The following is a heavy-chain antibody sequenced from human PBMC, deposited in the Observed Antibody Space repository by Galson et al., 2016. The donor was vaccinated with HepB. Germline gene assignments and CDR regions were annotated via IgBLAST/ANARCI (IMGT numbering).Heavy chain of an antibody. CDR1: GFTFRTYN. V-gene: IGHV3-30*18. J-gene: IGHJ4*02. CDR3: AKVRDYYGSGSYWKYFDY. D-gene: IGHD3-10*01. Sequence: SLRLSCAASGFTFRTYNMNWVRQAPGKGLEWVAVISYDGTNKYYVDSVKGRFTISRDTSKNTLYLQMNSLRAEDTAIYYCAKVRDYYGSGSYWKYFDYWGQGTLVTVS. CDR2: ISYDGTNK.